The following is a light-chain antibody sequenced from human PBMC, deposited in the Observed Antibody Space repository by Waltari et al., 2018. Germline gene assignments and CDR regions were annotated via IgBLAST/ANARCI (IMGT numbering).Light chain of an antibody. CDR3: MHGRHWPYT. V-gene: IGKV2-30*01. J-gene: IGKJ2*01. CDR2: KIS. CDR1: QSLVYSDGNTY. Sequence: VVLTQSPLSLPVTPGQPASISCSSRQSLVYSDGNTYLNWCQQRPGQSPKRLLYKISNRDSGVPDRFSGSGSGTDFTLKISRVEAEDVGIYYCMHGRHWPYTFGQGTKLEIE.